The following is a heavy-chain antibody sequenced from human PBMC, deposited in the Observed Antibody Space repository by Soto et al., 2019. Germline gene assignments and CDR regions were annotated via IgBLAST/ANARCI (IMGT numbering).Heavy chain of an antibody. V-gene: IGHV4-30-4*01. D-gene: IGHD4-17*01. Sequence: QVQLQESGPGLVKPSQTLSLTCTVSGGSISSGDYYWSWIRQPPGKGQEWIGYIYYSGSTYYNPSLKSRVTISVDTSKNQFSLKLSSVTAADTAVYYCARVRDYGDYVVDYWGQGTLVTVSS. CDR1: GGSISSGDYY. J-gene: IGHJ4*02. CDR2: IYYSGST. CDR3: ARVRDYGDYVVDY.